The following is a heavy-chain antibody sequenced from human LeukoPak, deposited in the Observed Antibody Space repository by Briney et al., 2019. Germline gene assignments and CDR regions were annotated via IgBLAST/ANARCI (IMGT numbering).Heavy chain of an antibody. D-gene: IGHD2-8*01. V-gene: IGHV3-30-3*01. CDR2: ISYDGSNK. J-gene: IGHJ3*02. Sequence: PGRSLRLSCAASGFTFSSYAMHWVRQAPGKGLEWVAVISYDGSNKYYADSVKGRFTISRDNSKNTLYLQMNSLRAEDTAVYYCASDIVPRDDAFDIWRQGTMVTVSS. CDR1: GFTFSSYA. CDR3: ASDIVPRDDAFDI.